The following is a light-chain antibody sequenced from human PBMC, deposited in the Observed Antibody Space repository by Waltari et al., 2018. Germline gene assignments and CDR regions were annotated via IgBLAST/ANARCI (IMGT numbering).Light chain of an antibody. CDR1: QSLLHSSGNGYHF. CDR3: MQAVQTPPYT. Sequence: DIVMTQSPLSLSVTPGEPASISCRSSQSLLHSSGNGYHFLDWYLQKQGQSPHLLIYLGSNRASGVPDRFSGSGSGTDFTLKINRVEAEDVGVYYCMQAVQTPPYTFGQGTKLEIK. V-gene: IGKV2-28*01. J-gene: IGKJ2*01. CDR2: LGS.